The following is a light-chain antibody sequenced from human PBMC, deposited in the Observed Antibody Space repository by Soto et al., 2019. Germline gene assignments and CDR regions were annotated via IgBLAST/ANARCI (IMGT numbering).Light chain of an antibody. Sequence: ALTQPASVSGSPGQSITISCTGTSSDVGGYNFVSWYQQYPGRAPKLMIYDVSNRPSGVSNRFYGSKSGNTASLTISGLQAEDEADYYCNSYSSSATYVFGTGTKVTVL. V-gene: IGLV2-14*03. CDR3: NSYSSSATYV. CDR2: DVS. J-gene: IGLJ1*01. CDR1: SSDVGGYNF.